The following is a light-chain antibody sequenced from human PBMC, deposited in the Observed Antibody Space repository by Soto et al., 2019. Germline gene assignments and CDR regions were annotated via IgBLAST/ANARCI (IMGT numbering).Light chain of an antibody. CDR3: SSYAGSNNFV. Sequence: QSALTQPPSASGSPGQSVTTSCTGTSSDVGGYNYVSWFQQHPGKAPKVIIYGVANRPSGVPDRFSGSKSGNTASLTVSGLQAQDEADYYCSSYAGSNNFVLGNGTKVT. V-gene: IGLV2-8*01. J-gene: IGLJ1*01. CDR2: GVA. CDR1: SSDVGGYNY.